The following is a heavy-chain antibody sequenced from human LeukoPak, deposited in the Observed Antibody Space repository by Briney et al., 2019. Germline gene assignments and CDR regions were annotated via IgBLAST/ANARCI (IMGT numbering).Heavy chain of an antibody. Sequence: PGGSLRLSCVASGFTVSSKYMSWVRQAPGKGLEWVSVIYSGGSTYYGESVKGRLTISRDNSKNTVYLQMNALRAEDSAVYYCARGTVWRLGSYGLDVWGQGTTVTVSS. D-gene: IGHD3-16*01. CDR1: GFTVSSKY. CDR2: IYSGGST. J-gene: IGHJ6*02. V-gene: IGHV3-53*01. CDR3: ARGTVWRLGSYGLDV.